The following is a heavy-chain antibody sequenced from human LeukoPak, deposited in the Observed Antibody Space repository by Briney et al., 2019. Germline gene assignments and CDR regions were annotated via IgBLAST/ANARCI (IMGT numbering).Heavy chain of an antibody. D-gene: IGHD6-13*01. CDR3: VSSPGQQLIPYDY. Sequence: GGSLRLSCAASGINVSTNYMTWIRQAPGKGLEWVSLIYGGGAAYYAESVRGRFIISRDNSKNTLFLQMNSLRAEDTAVYYCVSSPGQQLIPYDYWGQGTHVAVSS. CDR2: IYGGGAA. CDR1: GINVSTNY. J-gene: IGHJ4*02. V-gene: IGHV3-66*02.